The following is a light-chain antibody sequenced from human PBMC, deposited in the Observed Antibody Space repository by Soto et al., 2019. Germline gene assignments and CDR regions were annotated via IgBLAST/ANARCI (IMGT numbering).Light chain of an antibody. CDR1: QSVSSN. Sequence: EIVMTQSPATLSVSPGERATLSCRASQSVSSNFAWYQQKPGQAPRLLIYGASTRATGIPARFSGSGSGTEFTHTISSLQSEDFAVYYCQQYTNWPRTFGQGTKVEIK. CDR2: GAS. J-gene: IGKJ1*01. V-gene: IGKV3-15*01. CDR3: QQYTNWPRT.